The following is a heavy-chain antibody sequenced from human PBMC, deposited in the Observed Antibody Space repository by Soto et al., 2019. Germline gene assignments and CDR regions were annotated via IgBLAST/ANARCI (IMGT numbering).Heavy chain of an antibody. V-gene: IGHV1-69*12. Sequence: QVQLVQSGAEVKKPGSSVKVSCKASGGTFSSYAISWVRQAPGQGLEWMGGIIPIFGTTNYAQKFQGRVTMTADESTSTAYMELSSLRSEDTAVYYCAREPDWSRPPTLLPMDVWGQGTTVTVSS. D-gene: IGHD3-9*01. CDR3: AREPDWSRPPTLLPMDV. J-gene: IGHJ6*02. CDR2: IIPIFGTT. CDR1: GGTFSSYA.